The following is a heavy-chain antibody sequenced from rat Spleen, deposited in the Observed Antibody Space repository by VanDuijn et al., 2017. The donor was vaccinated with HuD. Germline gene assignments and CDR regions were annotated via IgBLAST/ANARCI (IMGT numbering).Heavy chain of an antibody. CDR2: ISPSGGNT. D-gene: IGHD1-11*01. CDR1: GFTFSSFS. V-gene: IGHV5-46*01. J-gene: IGHJ2*01. Sequence: EVQLVESGGGLVQPGRSMKLSCAASGFTFSSFSMAWVRQAPTKGLEWVASISPSGGNTYYRDSGKGRFTISRDDAKSTLYLQMNSLRSEDTATYFCTRDGGTYGDYFDYWGQGVMVTVSS. CDR3: TRDGGTYGDYFDY.